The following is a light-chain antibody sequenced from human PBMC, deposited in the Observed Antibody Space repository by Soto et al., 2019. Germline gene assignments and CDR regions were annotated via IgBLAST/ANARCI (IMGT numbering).Light chain of an antibody. Sequence: QAVVTQEPSLTVSPGGTVTLTCASSTGAVTTGNYPSWFQQKPGQAPTTLIYTTNSSHSWTPARFSGSLLGGKAALTLSGVQPEDEADYYCLLYYGGAHLVFGGGTKVTVL. CDR3: LLYYGGAHLV. CDR2: TTN. CDR1: TGAVTTGNY. V-gene: IGLV7-43*01. J-gene: IGLJ2*01.